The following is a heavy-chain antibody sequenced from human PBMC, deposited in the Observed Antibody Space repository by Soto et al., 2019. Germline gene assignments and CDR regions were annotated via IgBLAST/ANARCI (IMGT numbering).Heavy chain of an antibody. CDR2: IYYTGNT. V-gene: IGHV4-39*01. CDR3: ARLLVAGEYFDY. CDR1: GVSISSSIYY. Sequence: SETLSLTCTVSGVSISSSIYYWGWIRQPPGKGLEWIGTIYYTGNTYYNPSVKSRVTISVDTSKNQFSLKLSSVTAADTAVYYCARLLVAGEYFDYWGQGTLVTVSS. J-gene: IGHJ4*02. D-gene: IGHD6-19*01.